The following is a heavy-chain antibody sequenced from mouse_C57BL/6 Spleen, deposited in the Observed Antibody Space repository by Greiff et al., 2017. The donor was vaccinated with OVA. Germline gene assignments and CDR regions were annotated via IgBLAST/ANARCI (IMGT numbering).Heavy chain of an antibody. Sequence: EVQGVESGGGLVKPGGSLKLSCAASGFTFSSYAMSWVRQTPEKRPEWVATISDGGSYTYYPDNVKGRFTISRDNAKNNLYLQMSHLKSEDTAMYYCARDQGSSGYFDYWGQGTTLTVSS. D-gene: IGHD3-2*02. CDR3: ARDQGSSGYFDY. CDR2: ISDGGSYT. J-gene: IGHJ2*01. V-gene: IGHV5-4*01. CDR1: GFTFSSYA.